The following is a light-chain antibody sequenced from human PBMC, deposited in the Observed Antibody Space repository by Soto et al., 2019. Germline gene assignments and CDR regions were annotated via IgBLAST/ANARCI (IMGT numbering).Light chain of an antibody. CDR1: QSVSSN. J-gene: IGKJ1*01. V-gene: IGKV3-15*01. CDR3: QQYNNWPPWT. CDR2: GAS. Sequence: IVFPASPGTVSLSPVERVPLSCSASQSVSSNLAWYQQKPGQAPRLLIYGASTRATGIPARFSGSGSGTEFTLTISSLQSEDFAVYYCQQYNNWPPWTFGQGTKVDIK.